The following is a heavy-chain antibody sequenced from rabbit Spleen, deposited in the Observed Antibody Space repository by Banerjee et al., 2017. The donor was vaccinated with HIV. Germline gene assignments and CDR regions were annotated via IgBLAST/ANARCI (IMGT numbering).Heavy chain of an antibody. J-gene: IGHJ6*01. Sequence: SGGGLVKPEGSLTPTCRAYGFHFSNKAGMSWVRQAPGKGLEWIACINAITGKAVYANWAKGRFTISKTSSTTVTLQMTSLTVADTATYFCARVSETSGCGEDLWGQGTLVTVS. CDR1: GFHFSNKAG. CDR2: INAITGKA. V-gene: IGHV1S45*01. CDR3: ARVSETSGCGEDL. D-gene: IGHD4-1*01.